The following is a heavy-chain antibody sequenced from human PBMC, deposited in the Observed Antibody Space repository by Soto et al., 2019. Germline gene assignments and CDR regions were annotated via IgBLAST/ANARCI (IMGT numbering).Heavy chain of an antibody. CDR2: IYTSGNT. J-gene: IGHJ2*01. CDR3: ARAAGIVYSSSPFVGHFDL. V-gene: IGHV3-66*01. Sequence: GGSLRLSCSAYGFTVSGNFMSWVRQAPGKGLDYVSVIYTSGNTYYGDSVKGRFTISRDNSKNTLYLQMNSLRAEDTAVYYCARAAGIVYSSSPFVGHFDLWGRGTLVTVSS. CDR1: GFTVSGNF. D-gene: IGHD6-6*01.